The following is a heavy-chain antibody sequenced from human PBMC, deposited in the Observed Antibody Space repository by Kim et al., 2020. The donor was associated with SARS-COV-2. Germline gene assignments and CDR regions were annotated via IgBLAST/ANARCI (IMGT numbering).Heavy chain of an antibody. CDR3: ARLSAGLWDFDF. V-gene: IGHV4-59*01. D-gene: IGHD3-16*02. Sequence: THYNPPPKSGGTIPINPAKNQFSLKLSSVTAADTAVYYCARLSAGLWDFDFWGQGTLVTVSS. J-gene: IGHJ4*02. CDR2: T.